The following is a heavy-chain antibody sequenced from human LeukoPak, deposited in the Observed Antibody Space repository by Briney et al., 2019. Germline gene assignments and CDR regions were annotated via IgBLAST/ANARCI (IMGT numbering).Heavy chain of an antibody. V-gene: IGHV3-74*01. J-gene: IGHJ6*03. CDR3: ARGYYYGSGSYAMDV. CDR1: GFTFSSYW. D-gene: IGHD3-10*01. Sequence: GGSLRLSCAASGFTFSSYWMHWVRQAPEKGLEWVSRLNTDGSSTSYADSVKGRFTISRDNAKNTLYLQMNSLRAEDTAVYYCARGYYYGSGSYAMDVWGKGTTVTVSS. CDR2: LNTDGSST.